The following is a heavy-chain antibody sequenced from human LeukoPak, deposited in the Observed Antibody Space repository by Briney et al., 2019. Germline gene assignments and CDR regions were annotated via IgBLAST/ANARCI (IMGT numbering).Heavy chain of an antibody. D-gene: IGHD2-2*01. CDR3: ARREGDIVVVPAASFDY. CDR1: GGSFSGYY. V-gene: IGHV4-34*01. Sequence: SETLSLTCAVHGGSFSGYYWSWIRQPPGKGLEWIGEINHSGSTNYNPSLKSRVTISVDTSKNQFSLKLSSVTAADTAVYYCARREGDIVVVPAASFDYWGQGTLVTVSS. J-gene: IGHJ4*02. CDR2: INHSGST.